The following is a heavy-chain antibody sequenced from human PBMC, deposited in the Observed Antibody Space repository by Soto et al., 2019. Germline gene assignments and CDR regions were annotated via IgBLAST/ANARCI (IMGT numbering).Heavy chain of an antibody. D-gene: IGHD3-9*01. CDR2: IYYTGNT. CDR3: ARATYDISTYYLDY. V-gene: IGHV4-30-4*01. J-gene: IGHJ4*02. CDR1: GASISGGDYY. Sequence: QVQLQESGPGLVKPSQSLSLTCTVSGASISGGDYYWTWIRQPPGKGLEWIGSIYYTGNTYSNPSLESRLSISVDPSNNQFALRLTSVTAADTAIYYCARATYDISTYYLDYWGQGTLVTVSS.